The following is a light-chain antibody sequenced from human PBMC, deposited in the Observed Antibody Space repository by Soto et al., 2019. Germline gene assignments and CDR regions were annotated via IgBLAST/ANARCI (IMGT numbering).Light chain of an antibody. CDR1: QSVSDY. CDR3: QQRSDWSFT. J-gene: IGKJ3*01. V-gene: IGKV3-11*01. CDR2: DAS. Sequence: EGVLTQSPATLSLSPGERATLSCRASQSVSDYLGWFQQKPGQAPRLLIYDASNRANGVPARFSGSGSGTDFTLTISSLEPEDFAVYYCQQRSDWSFTFGPGTKVDIK.